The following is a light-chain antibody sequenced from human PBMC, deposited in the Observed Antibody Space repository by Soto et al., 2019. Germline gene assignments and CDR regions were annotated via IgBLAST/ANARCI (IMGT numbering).Light chain of an antibody. CDR2: VAS. J-gene: IGKJ1*01. Sequence: PSSLSASVGDRVTITCRASQSISSYLHLYQQKPGKAPKLLINVASTLQSGVPSRFSGSGSGTEFTLTITSLQPEDFATYYCQQYNDYSGMFGQGTKVDIK. CDR1: QSISSY. CDR3: QQYNDYSGM. V-gene: IGKV1-5*01.